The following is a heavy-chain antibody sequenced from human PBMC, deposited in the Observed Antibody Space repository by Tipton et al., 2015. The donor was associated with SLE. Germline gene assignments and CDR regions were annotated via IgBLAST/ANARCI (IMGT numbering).Heavy chain of an antibody. V-gene: IGHV4-34*01. J-gene: IGHJ4*02. Sequence: TLSLTCAVYGGSFSGYYWSWIRQPPGKGLEWIGEINHSGSTNYNPSLKSRVTISVDTSKNQFSLELSSVTAADTAVYHCAREGYYYDSSGYYPFDYWGQGTLVTVSS. CDR3: AREGYYYDSSGYYPFDY. CDR1: GGSFSGYY. D-gene: IGHD3-22*01. CDR2: INHSGST.